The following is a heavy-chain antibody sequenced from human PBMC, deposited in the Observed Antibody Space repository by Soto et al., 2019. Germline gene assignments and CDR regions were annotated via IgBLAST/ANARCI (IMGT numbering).Heavy chain of an antibody. V-gene: IGHV4-34*01. D-gene: IGHD2-15*01. CDR2: INHSGST. J-gene: IGHJ6*02. Sequence: PSETLSLTCAVYGGSFSGYYWSWIRQPPGKGLEWIGEINHSGSTNYNPSLKSRVTISVDTSKNQFSLKLSSVTAADTAVYYCGSSPHRTLVCCGVTGYSETYYYGMDVWGQGTTVTVSS. CDR1: GGSFSGYY. CDR3: GSSPHRTLVCCGVTGYSETYYYGMDV.